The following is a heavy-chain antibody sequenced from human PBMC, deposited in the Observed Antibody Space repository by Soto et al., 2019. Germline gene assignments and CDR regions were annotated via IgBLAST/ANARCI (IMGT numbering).Heavy chain of an antibody. CDR3: ARRRTYYYDSSGYSAAFDI. V-gene: IGHV5-51*01. CDR1: GYSFSTYW. D-gene: IGHD3-22*01. Sequence: GESLKISCKASGYSFSTYWIGWVRQMPGKGLEWMGIIYPGDSDTKYSPSLQGQVTISADTSISTAYLQWSSLKASDTAMYYCARRRTYYYDSSGYSAAFDIWGQGTMVTVSS. J-gene: IGHJ3*02. CDR2: IYPGDSDT.